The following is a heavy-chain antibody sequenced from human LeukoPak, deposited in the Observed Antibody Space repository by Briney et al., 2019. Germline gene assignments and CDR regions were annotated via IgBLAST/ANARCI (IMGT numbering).Heavy chain of an antibody. J-gene: IGHJ3*02. D-gene: IGHD2-21*01. CDR2: INPSGGST. CDR3: ARFGVYCGGDCYSGAFDI. Sequence: ASVKVSCKASGYTFTSYYMHWVRQAPGQGLEWMGIINPSGGSTSYAQKFQGRVTMTRDTSTSTVYVELSSLRSEDTAVYYCARFGVYCGGDCYSGAFDIWGQGTMVTVSS. CDR1: GYTFTSYY. V-gene: IGHV1-46*01.